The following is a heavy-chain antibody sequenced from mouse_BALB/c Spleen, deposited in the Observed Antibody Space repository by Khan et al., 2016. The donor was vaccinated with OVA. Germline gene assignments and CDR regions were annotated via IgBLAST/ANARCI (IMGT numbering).Heavy chain of an antibody. CDR2: INTHTGEP. D-gene: IGHD1-1*01. Sequence: QIQLVQSGPELKKPGETVKISCKASGYTFTNYGINWVKQAPGKGLKWMGWINTHTGEPTYAEEFKGRFAFSLETSASTAYLQLNNLKNEDTATYFCARGNYYGSNSWFTYWGQGTLVTVSA. CDR3: ARGNYYGSNSWFTY. V-gene: IGHV9-3*02. J-gene: IGHJ3*01. CDR1: GYTFTNYG.